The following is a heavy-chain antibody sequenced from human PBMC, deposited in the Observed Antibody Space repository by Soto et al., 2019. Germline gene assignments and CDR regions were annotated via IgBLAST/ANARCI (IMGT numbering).Heavy chain of an antibody. Sequence: SGPTLVNPTQTLTLTCTFSGFSLSTSGVGVGWIRQPPGKALEWPALIYWNDDKRYSPSLKSRLTITKDTSKNQVVLTMTNMDPVDTATYYCAHSLDYGDYYYYGMDVWGQGTTVTVSS. J-gene: IGHJ6*02. CDR3: AHSLDYGDYYYYGMDV. V-gene: IGHV2-5*01. CDR1: GFSLSTSGVG. D-gene: IGHD4-17*01. CDR2: IYWNDDK.